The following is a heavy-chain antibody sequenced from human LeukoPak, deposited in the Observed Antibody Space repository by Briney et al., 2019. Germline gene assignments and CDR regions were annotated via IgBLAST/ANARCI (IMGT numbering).Heavy chain of an antibody. D-gene: IGHD3-3*01. J-gene: IGHJ4*02. V-gene: IGHV3-9*01. CDR1: GFTFDDYA. CDR2: ISWNSGSI. CDR3: AKGQDFWSGYSIDY. Sequence: GGSLRLSCAASGFTFDDYAMHWVRQAPGKGLEWVSGISWNSGSIGYADSVKGRFTISRDNSKNTLYLQMNSLRAEDTAVYYCAKGQDFWSGYSIDYWGQGTLVTVSS.